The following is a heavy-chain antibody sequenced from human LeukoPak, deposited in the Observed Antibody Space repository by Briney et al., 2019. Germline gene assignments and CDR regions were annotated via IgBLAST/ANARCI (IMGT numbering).Heavy chain of an antibody. CDR2: INQHGSEK. J-gene: IGHJ6*03. CDR1: GFTFSTYW. V-gene: IGHV3-7*01. D-gene: IGHD3-3*01. CDR3: ARGTYDFWSAYSYYYYYYMDV. Sequence: GGSVRLSCAASGFTFSTYWMSWVRQAPGKGLEGVANINQHGSEKYYVDSVKGRFTISRDNAKNSLYLQMNSQRAEDTAVYYCARGTYDFWSAYSYYYYYYMDVWGKGTTVTVSS.